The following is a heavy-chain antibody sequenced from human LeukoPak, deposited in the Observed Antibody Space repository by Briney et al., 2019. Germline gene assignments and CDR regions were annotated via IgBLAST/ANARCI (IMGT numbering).Heavy chain of an antibody. J-gene: IGHJ4*02. Sequence: SQTLSLTCAISGDSVSSNSAAWDWIRQSPSRGLEWLGRTYYRSKWYNDYAVSVKSRIVINPDTSKNQFSLQLSSVTPEDTAVYYCTRDGIRVLDYWGQGILVTVSS. D-gene: IGHD1-1*01. CDR2: TYYRSKWYN. CDR3: TRDGIRVLDY. CDR1: GDSVSSNSAA. V-gene: IGHV6-1*01.